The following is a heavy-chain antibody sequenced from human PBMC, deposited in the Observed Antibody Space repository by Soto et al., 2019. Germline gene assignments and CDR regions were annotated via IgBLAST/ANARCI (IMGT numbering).Heavy chain of an antibody. Sequence: PSETLSLTCTVSGGSISSSSYYWGWIRQPPGKGLEWIGSIYHSGSTYYNPSLKSRVTISVDRSKNQFSLKLTSVTAADTAVYYCARTPDRWGQGTLVTVSS. CDR1: GGSISSSSYY. CDR2: IYHSGST. V-gene: IGHV4-39*07. J-gene: IGHJ5*02. CDR3: ARTPDR.